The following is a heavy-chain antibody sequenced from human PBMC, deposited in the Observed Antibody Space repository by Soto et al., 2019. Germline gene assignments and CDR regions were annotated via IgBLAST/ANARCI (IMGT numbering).Heavy chain of an antibody. CDR1: GGSISSYY. CDR2: IYYSGST. CDR3: AGSRYGAVTNPYYFDF. D-gene: IGHD4-17*01. J-gene: IGHJ4*02. V-gene: IGHV4-59*01. Sequence: QVQLQESGPGLVRPSETLSLTCTVSGGSISSYYWSWIRQPPGKGLEWIGYIYYSGSTNYNPSLTSRVTISVDTSKNQFSLKLSSVAAADTAVYYCAGSRYGAVTNPYYFDFWGQGTLVTVSS.